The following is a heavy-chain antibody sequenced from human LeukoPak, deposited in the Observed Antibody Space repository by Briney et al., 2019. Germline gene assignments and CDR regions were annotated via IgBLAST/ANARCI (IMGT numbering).Heavy chain of an antibody. J-gene: IGHJ4*02. V-gene: IGHV3-23*01. CDR1: GFTFSSYA. Sequence: GGSLRLSCAASGFTFSSYAMSWVRQAPGKGLEWVSAISAGGGSTYYADSVKGRFTISRDNAKNSLYLQMNSLRVDDTAVYYCARDRGYSTFDYWGQGTLVTVSS. CDR3: ARDRGYSTFDY. CDR2: ISAGGGST. D-gene: IGHD2-15*01.